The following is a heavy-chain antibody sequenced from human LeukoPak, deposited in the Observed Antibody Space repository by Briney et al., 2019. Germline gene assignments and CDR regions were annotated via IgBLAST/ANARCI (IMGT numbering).Heavy chain of an antibody. CDR1: GGTFSSYA. D-gene: IGHD3-3*01. CDR3: ASIYDFWSGYLGHDAFDI. V-gene: IGHV1-69*04. J-gene: IGHJ3*02. Sequence: ASVKVSCKASGGTFSSYAISWVRQAPGQGLEWMGRIIPILGIANYAQKFQGRVTITADKSTSTAYMELSSLRSEDTAVYYCASIYDFWSGYLGHDAFDIWDQGTMVTVSS. CDR2: IIPILGIA.